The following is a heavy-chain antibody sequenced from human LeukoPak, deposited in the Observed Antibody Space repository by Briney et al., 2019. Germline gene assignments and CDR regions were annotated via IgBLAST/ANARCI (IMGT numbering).Heavy chain of an antibody. CDR1: GGTFSSYA. D-gene: IGHD5-24*01. CDR3: ARSIGTRWLPGYGMDV. Sequence: SVKVSCKASGGTFSSYAISWVRQAPGQGLEWMGGIIPIFGTANYAQKFQGRVTITADESTSTAYMELSSLRSEDTAVYYCARSIGTRWLPGYGMDVWGQGTTVTVFS. J-gene: IGHJ6*02. CDR2: IIPIFGTA. V-gene: IGHV1-69*13.